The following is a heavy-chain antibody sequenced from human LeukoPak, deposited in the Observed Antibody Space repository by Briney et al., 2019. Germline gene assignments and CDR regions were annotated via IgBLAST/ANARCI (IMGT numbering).Heavy chain of an antibody. J-gene: IGHJ5*02. CDR2: IGSSSRSI. D-gene: IGHD3-16*01. CDR1: GFTFSSYS. CDR3: AKDSPEGGDWFDP. V-gene: IGHV3-21*04. Sequence: GGSLRLSCAASGFTFSSYSMNWVRQAPGKGLEWVSSIGSSSRSIYYADSVKGRFTISRDNSKNTLYLQMNSLRAEDTAVYYCAKDSPEGGDWFDPWGQGTLVTVSS.